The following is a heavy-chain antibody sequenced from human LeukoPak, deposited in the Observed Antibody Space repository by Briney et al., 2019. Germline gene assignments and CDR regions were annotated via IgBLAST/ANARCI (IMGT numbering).Heavy chain of an antibody. V-gene: IGHV3-21*01. CDR3: ARGDPASSTSCYGFDP. CDR2: ISSSISYI. Sequence: GGPLRLFCGASGFPFSSYSMNGLRQAPGKGVAGVSSISSSISYIYYADSVKGRFTISRDNAKNSLYLQMNSLRAEDTAVYYCARGDPASSTSCYGFDPWGQGTLVTVSS. CDR1: GFPFSSYS. J-gene: IGHJ5*02. D-gene: IGHD2-2*01.